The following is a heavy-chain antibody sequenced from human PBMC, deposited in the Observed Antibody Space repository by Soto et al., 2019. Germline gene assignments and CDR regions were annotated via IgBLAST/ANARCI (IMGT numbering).Heavy chain of an antibody. D-gene: IGHD3-3*01. V-gene: IGHV3-64D*06. CDR2: ISSNGGST. Sequence: GGSLRLSCSASGFTFSSYAMHWVRQAPGKGLEYVSAISSNGGSTYYADSVKGRFTISRDNSKNTLYLQMSSLRAEDTAVYYCVSSYDFWSGPSWFDPWGQGTLVTVPQ. CDR3: VSSYDFWSGPSWFDP. CDR1: GFTFSSYA. J-gene: IGHJ5*02.